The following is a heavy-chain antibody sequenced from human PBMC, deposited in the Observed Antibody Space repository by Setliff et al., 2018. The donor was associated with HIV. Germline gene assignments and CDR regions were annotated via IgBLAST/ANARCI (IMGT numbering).Heavy chain of an antibody. CDR1: GGTFSSYA. CDR3: ATGGYSYGWGYYFDY. J-gene: IGHJ4*02. Sequence: GASVKVSCKASGGTFSSYAISWVRQAPGQGLEWMGGIIPIFGTANYAQKFQGRVTITTDESTSTAYMELSSLRSEDTAVYYCATGGYSYGWGYYFDYWGQGTLVTVS. CDR2: IIPIFGTA. D-gene: IGHD5-18*01. V-gene: IGHV1-69*05.